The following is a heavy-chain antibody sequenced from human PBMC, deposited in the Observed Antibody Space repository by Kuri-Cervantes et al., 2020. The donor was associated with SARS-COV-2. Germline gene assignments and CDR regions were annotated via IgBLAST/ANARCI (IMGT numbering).Heavy chain of an antibody. CDR1: GYSISSGYY. J-gene: IGHJ6*02. D-gene: IGHD2/OR15-2a*01. V-gene: IGHV4-38-2*01. Sequence: GSLRLSCAVSGYSISSGYYWGWIRQPPGKGLEWIGSIYHSGSTYYNPSLKSRVTISVDTSKNHFSLKLSSVTAADTAVYYCARGFPILSPYVMDVWGQGTTVTVSS. CDR2: IYHSGST. CDR3: ARGFPILSPYVMDV.